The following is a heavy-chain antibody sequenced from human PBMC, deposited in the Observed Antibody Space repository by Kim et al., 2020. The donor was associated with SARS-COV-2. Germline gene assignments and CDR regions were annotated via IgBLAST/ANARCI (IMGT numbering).Heavy chain of an antibody. CDR3: ARDFLITIFGVVTDYYGMDV. Sequence: GGSLRLSCAASGFTFSSYEMNWVRQAPGKGLEWVSYISSSGSTIYYADSVKGRFTISRDNAKNSLYLQMNSLRAEDTAVYYCARDFLITIFGVVTDYYGMDVWGPGTTVTVSS. CDR2: ISSSGSTI. D-gene: IGHD3-3*01. J-gene: IGHJ6*02. V-gene: IGHV3-48*03. CDR1: GFTFSSYE.